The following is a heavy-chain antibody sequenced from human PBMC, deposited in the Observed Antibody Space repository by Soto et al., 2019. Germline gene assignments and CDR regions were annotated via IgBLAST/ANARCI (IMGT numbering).Heavy chain of an antibody. J-gene: IGHJ4*02. CDR2: NQYTGNP. CDR1: GGSVSTNNYY. V-gene: IGHV4-31*06. CDR3: STGDLTAGELFFAS. Sequence: QVQLQESGPGQVEPSQTLSLTCTVSGGSVSTNNYYCNWLRQHPGKGLEWIGYNQYTGNPFYNPSLKSRVSISVDTSKNQFSLKLTSVTAADTAGYYCSTGDLTAGELFFASWGQGALVTVSS. D-gene: IGHD3-10*01.